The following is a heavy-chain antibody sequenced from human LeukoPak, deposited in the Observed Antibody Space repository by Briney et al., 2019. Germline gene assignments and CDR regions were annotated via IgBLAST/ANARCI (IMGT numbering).Heavy chain of an antibody. Sequence: SETLSLTCTVSGGSISSGGYYWSWIRQHTGKGLELIGYIYYSGSTYYNPSLKSRVTISVDTSKNQFSLKLSSVAAADTAVYYCARVSNYYDSSGYYRPRFDFWGQGTLVTVSS. D-gene: IGHD3-22*01. V-gene: IGHV4-31*03. CDR2: IYYSGST. CDR3: ARVSNYYDSSGYYRPRFDF. J-gene: IGHJ4*02. CDR1: GGSISSGGYY.